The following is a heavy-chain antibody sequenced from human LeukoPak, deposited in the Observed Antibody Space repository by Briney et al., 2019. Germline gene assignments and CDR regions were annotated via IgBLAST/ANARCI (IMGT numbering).Heavy chain of an antibody. CDR1: GGSFSGYY. V-gene: IGHV4-34*01. CDR3: ARGYCSSTSCYAHWFDP. Sequence: SETLSLTCAVYGGSFSGYYWSWIRQPPGKGPEWIGEINHSGSTNYNPSLKSRVTISVDTSKNQFSLKLSSVTAADTAVYYCARGYCSSTSCYAHWFDPWGQGTLVTVSS. J-gene: IGHJ5*02. CDR2: INHSGST. D-gene: IGHD2-2*01.